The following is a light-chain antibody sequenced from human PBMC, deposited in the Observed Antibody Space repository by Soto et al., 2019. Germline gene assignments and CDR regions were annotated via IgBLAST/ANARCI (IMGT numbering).Light chain of an antibody. J-gene: IGKJ5*01. V-gene: IGKV3-11*01. CDR1: QSVTTY. CDR3: QQRSNWPPAIT. CDR2: DAS. Sequence: EVLLTQSPATLSLSPGETATLFCRASQSVTTYLAWYQQKPGQPPRLLIYDASNRATGIPARFSGSGSGTDFTLTLSSREPEDFAVYYCQQRSNWPPAITFGQGTRLEIK.